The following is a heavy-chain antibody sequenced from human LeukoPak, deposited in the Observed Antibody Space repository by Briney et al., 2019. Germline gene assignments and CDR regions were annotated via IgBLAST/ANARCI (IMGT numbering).Heavy chain of an antibody. CDR3: ASANSGYDPVSLYYYYYMDV. D-gene: IGHD5-12*01. Sequence: KPSETLSLTCTVSGGSISSYYWSWIRQPPGKGLEWIGYIYTSGSTNYNPSLKSRVTISVDTSKNQFSLKLSSVTAADTAVYYCASANSGYDPVSLYYYYYMDVWGKGTTVTVSS. J-gene: IGHJ6*03. V-gene: IGHV4-4*09. CDR1: GGSISSYY. CDR2: IYTSGST.